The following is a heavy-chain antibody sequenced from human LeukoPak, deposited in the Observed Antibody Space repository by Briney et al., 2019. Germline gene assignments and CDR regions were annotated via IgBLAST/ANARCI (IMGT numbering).Heavy chain of an antibody. CDR3: AKASNTWNYFDY. CDR1: GFTFSTYW. Sequence: GGSLRLSCAASGFTFSTYWMHWVRQAPGKGLVWVSRIDHDGINTYYADSVKGRFTISRDNSKNTLSLQMNSLRAEDTAIYYCAKASNTWNYFDYWGQGTLVTVSS. V-gene: IGHV3-74*01. CDR2: IDHDGINT. D-gene: IGHD1-1*01. J-gene: IGHJ4*02.